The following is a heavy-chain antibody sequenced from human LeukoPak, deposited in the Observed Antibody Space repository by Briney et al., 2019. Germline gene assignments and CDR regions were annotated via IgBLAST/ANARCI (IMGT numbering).Heavy chain of an antibody. CDR2: IYPGDSDT. J-gene: IGHJ4*02. Sequence: GESLKISCKGSGYSFTSYWIGWVRQMPGRGLEWMGIIYPGDSDTRYSPSFQGQVTISADKSISTAYLQWSSLKASDTAMYYCARRIAVAGTPFDYWGQGTLVTVSS. CDR3: ARRIAVAGTPFDY. CDR1: GYSFTSYW. D-gene: IGHD6-19*01. V-gene: IGHV5-51*01.